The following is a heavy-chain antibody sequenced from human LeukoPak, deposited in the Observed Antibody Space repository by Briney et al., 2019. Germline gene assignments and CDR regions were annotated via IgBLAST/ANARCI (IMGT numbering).Heavy chain of an antibody. D-gene: IGHD4-11*01. J-gene: IGHJ4*02. CDR1: GGSISSYY. CDR3: ARDPSSVTLYFFDY. Sequence: PSETLSLTCTVSGGSISSYYWSWIRQPPGKGLEWIGYIYYSGSTNYNPSLKSRVTISVDTSKNQFSLKLSSVTADDAAVYYCARDPSSVTLYFFDYWGQGTLVTASS. V-gene: IGHV4-59*01. CDR2: IYYSGST.